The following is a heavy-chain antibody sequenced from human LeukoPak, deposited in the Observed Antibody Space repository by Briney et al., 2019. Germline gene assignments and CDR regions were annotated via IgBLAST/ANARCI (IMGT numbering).Heavy chain of an antibody. CDR2: IFYSGST. V-gene: IGHV4-39*07. J-gene: IGHJ5*02. CDR1: GGSISTSNYY. Sequence: SETLSLTCTVSGGSISTSNYYWGWIRQPPGKGLEWIGNIFYSGSTYYNPSLKSRVTISVDTSKNQFSLKLSSVTAADTAVYYCARDTCADFWSGSGCGFDPWGQGTLVTVSS. D-gene: IGHD3-3*01. CDR3: ARDTCADFWSGSGCGFDP.